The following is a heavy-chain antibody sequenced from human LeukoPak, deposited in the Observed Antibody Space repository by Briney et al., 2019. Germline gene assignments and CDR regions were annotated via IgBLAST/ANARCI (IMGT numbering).Heavy chain of an antibody. CDR2: IYYRGNT. Sequence: SETLSLTCTVSGGSVQRYYWSWVRQSPGNGLEWIGYIYYRGNTNYNPSLKSRATISIDTASNQFSLNLTSVTAADTAVYYCASSSAPGYWYFDLRGRGILVTVSS. V-gene: IGHV4-59*02. CDR3: ASSSAPGYWYFDL. CDR1: GGSVQRYY. J-gene: IGHJ2*01.